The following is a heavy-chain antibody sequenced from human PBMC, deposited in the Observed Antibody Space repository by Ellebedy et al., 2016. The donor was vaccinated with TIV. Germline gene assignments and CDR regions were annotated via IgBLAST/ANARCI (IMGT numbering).Heavy chain of an antibody. V-gene: IGHV3-74*01. CDR2: INSDGSST. CDR3: AREIVSWFDP. J-gene: IGHJ5*02. D-gene: IGHD3-22*01. Sequence: PGGSLRLSCAVSGFTFTSYWMPWVRQAPGKGLVWVSRINSDGSSTSYADSVKGRFTISRDNAKNTLYLQMNSLRAEDTAVYYCAREIVSWFDPWGQGTLVTVSS. CDR1: GFTFTSYW.